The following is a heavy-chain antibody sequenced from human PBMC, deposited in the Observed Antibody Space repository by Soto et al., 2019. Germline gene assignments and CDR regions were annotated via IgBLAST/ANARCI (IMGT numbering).Heavy chain of an antibody. CDR2: IYGRGNT. CDR1: GAAMTCYY. CDR3: AIVNVNSARYHFYYMDV. Sequence: QVQLQESGPGLVKPSEPLSLTCSVSGAAMTCYYWSWIRQPPGKGLECIGYIYGRGNTNYNPSLESRVTMSFDMSKNRFSLKLSSVTAADTAVYYCAIVNVNSARYHFYYMDVWGKGTSVTVSS. D-gene: IGHD1-1*01. J-gene: IGHJ6*03. V-gene: IGHV4-59*12.